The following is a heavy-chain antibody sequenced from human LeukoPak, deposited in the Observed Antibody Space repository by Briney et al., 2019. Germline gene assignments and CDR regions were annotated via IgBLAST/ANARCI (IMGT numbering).Heavy chain of an antibody. D-gene: IGHD4-17*01. Sequence: PSETLSLTCAVYGGSFSGYYWSWIRQPPGKGLEWIGEINHSGSTNYNPSLKSRVTISVDTSKNQFSLKLSSVTAADMAVYYCARVGRLRNDYWGQGTLVTVSS. V-gene: IGHV4-34*01. CDR3: ARVGRLRNDY. J-gene: IGHJ4*02. CDR1: GGSFSGYY. CDR2: INHSGST.